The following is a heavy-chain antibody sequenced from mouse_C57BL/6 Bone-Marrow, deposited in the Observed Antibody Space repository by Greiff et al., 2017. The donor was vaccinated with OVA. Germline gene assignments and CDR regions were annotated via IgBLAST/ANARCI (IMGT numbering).Heavy chain of an antibody. CDR1: GFSFTSYG. D-gene: IGHD1-1*01. J-gene: IGHJ4*01. CDR3: AKPGHCYGSSLLYAMDY. V-gene: IGHV2-3*01. Sequence: VKVEESGPGLVAPSQSLSITCTVSGFSFTSYGVSWVRQPPGKGLEWLGVIWGDGSTNYHSALISRLSISKDNSKSQVFLKLNSLQTDDTATYYCAKPGHCYGSSLLYAMDYWGQGTSVTVSS. CDR2: IWGDGST.